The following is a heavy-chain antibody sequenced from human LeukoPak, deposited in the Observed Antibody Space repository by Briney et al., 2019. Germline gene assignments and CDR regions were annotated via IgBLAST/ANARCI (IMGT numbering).Heavy chain of an antibody. CDR1: GYTLTELS. J-gene: IGHJ4*02. Sequence: RASVKVSCKVSGYTLTELSMHWVRQAPGQGLEWMGWINPNSADTSYAQKFRGRVIMTRDTSINTAYVVLSGLKSDDTAVYYCARDLYRIVVVPHYFDYWGQGTLVTVSS. V-gene: IGHV1-2*02. D-gene: IGHD3-22*01. CDR3: ARDLYRIVVVPHYFDY. CDR2: INPNSADT.